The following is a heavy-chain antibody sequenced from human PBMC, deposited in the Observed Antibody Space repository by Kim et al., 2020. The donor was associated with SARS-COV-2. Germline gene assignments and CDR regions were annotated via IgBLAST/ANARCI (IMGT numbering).Heavy chain of an antibody. CDR2: ISYDGSNK. J-gene: IGHJ4*02. CDR1: GFTFSSYA. D-gene: IGHD2-2*02. V-gene: IGHV3-30-3*01. CDR3: ARDGLGYCSSTSCYMGYYFDY. Sequence: GGSLRLSCAASGFTFSSYAMHWVRQAPGKGLEWVAVISYDGSNKYYADSVKGRFTISRDNSKNTLYLQMNSLRAEDTAVYYCARDGLGYCSSTSCYMGYYFDYWGQGTLVTVSS.